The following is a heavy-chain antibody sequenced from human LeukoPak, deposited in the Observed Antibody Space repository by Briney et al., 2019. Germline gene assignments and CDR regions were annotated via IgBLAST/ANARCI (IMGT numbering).Heavy chain of an antibody. Sequence: PSETLSLTCTVSGGSISSSSYYWGWIRQPPGKGLEWIGSIYYSGSTYYNPSLKSRVTISVDTSKNQFSLKLSSVTAADTAVYYCARASPVGATDYFDYWGQGTLVTVSS. CDR3: ARASPVGATDYFDY. V-gene: IGHV4-39*07. J-gene: IGHJ4*02. D-gene: IGHD1-26*01. CDR2: IYYSGST. CDR1: GGSISSSSYY.